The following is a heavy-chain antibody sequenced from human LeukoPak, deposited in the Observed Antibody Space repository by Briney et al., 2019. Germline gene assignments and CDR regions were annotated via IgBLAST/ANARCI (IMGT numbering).Heavy chain of an antibody. J-gene: IGHJ6*03. Sequence: SETLSLTCTVSGGSISSYYWSWIRQPPGKGLEWIGYIYYSGSTNYNPSLKSRVTISVDTSKNQFSLKLSSVTAADTAVYYCARAPRYYCYYYMDVWGKGTTVTVSS. V-gene: IGHV4-59*01. CDR2: IYYSGST. CDR1: GGSISSYY. CDR3: ARAPRYYCYYYMDV.